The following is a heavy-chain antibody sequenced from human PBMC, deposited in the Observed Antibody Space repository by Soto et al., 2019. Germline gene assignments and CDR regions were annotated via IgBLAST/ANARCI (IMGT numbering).Heavy chain of an antibody. J-gene: IGHJ5*02. V-gene: IGHV3-23*01. D-gene: IGHD2-2*01. CDR1: GFTFSRYD. CDR3: ATHAWYL. Sequence: PGGSLRLSCAASGFTFSRYDMSWVRQAPGKGLEWVSAINGGRSFYGDSVEGRFTVSRDNSKNTLYLQMNSLRVEDTAIYYCATHAWYLCGQGTPVTVSS. CDR2: INGGRS.